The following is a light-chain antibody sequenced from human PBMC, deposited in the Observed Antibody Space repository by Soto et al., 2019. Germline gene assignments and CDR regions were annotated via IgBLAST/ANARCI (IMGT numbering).Light chain of an antibody. CDR1: QRVSSY. Sequence: EIVLTQSPASLSLSPGERPTLSCRASQRVSSYLAWYQQKPGQAPRLLIYDASNRATGIPARFSGSGSGTDFTLTISSLEPEDFAVYYCQQRFNWPLTFGQGTRLEI. CDR2: DAS. J-gene: IGKJ5*01. V-gene: IGKV3-11*01. CDR3: QQRFNWPLT.